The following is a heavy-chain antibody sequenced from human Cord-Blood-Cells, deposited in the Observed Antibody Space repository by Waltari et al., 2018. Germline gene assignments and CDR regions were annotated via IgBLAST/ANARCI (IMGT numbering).Heavy chain of an antibody. D-gene: IGHD3-9*01. Sequence: QLQLQESGPGLVKPSETLSLTCTVSGGSISSSSYYWGWIRQPPGKWLEWIGSIYYSGSTYYNPSLKSRVTISVDTSKNQFSLKLSSVTAADTAVYYCASPDILTGYYNYWGQGTLVTVSS. CDR2: IYYSGST. V-gene: IGHV4-39*01. J-gene: IGHJ4*02. CDR1: GGSISSSSYY. CDR3: ASPDILTGYYNY.